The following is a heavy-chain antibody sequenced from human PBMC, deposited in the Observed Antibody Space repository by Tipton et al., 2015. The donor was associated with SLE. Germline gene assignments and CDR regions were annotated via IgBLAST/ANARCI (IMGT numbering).Heavy chain of an antibody. CDR2: INHSGST. J-gene: IGHJ3*02. Sequence: TLSLTCAVYGGSFSGYCWSWIRQPPGKGLEWIGEINHSGSTNYNPSLKSRVTISVDTSKNQFSLKLSSVTAADTAVYYCARASGPPQRNIVVVVAATRARDAFDIWGQGTMVTVSS. D-gene: IGHD2-15*01. CDR3: ARASGPPQRNIVVVVAATRARDAFDI. CDR1: GGSFSGYC. V-gene: IGHV4-34*01.